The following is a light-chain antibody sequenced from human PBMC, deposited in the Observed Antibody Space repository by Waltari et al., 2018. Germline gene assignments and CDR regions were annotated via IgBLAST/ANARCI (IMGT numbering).Light chain of an antibody. CDR2: KVS. CDR3: MQGTHWPPIT. Sequence: DVVMTQSPLSLPVTLGQPASISCESSQSLVYSDGNTYLSWFHQRPGQSPRILIYKVSNRDSGVPDRFSGSGSGTDFTLKISRVEAEDVANYYCMQGTHWPPITFGQGTRLEIE. J-gene: IGKJ5*01. V-gene: IGKV2-30*01. CDR1: QSLVYSDGNTY.